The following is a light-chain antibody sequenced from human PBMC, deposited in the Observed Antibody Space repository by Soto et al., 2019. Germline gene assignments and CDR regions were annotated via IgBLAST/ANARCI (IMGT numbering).Light chain of an antibody. V-gene: IGKV3-11*01. CDR1: QSVSSY. CDR3: QQRSDWPST. J-gene: IGKJ4*01. CDR2: DAS. Sequence: EIVLTQSPATLSLSPGERATLSCRASQSVSSYLAWYQQKPGQAPRLLIYDASNRATGIPARFSGSGSGTDFTLTISSLEPDDFAVYDCQQRSDWPSTVGGGTKVQIK.